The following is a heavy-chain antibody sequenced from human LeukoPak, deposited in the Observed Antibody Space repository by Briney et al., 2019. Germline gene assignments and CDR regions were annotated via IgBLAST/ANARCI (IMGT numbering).Heavy chain of an antibody. V-gene: IGHV3-21*01. CDR3: ARGSIYYDSSGYLRSDY. CDR2: ISSSSSYI. Sequence: PGGSLRLSCAASGFTFISYWMHWVRQAPGKGLEWVSSISSSSSYIYYADSVKGRFTISRDNAKNSLYLQMNSLRAEDTAVYYCARGSIYYDSSGYLRSDYWGQGTLVTVSS. J-gene: IGHJ4*02. D-gene: IGHD3-22*01. CDR1: GFTFISYW.